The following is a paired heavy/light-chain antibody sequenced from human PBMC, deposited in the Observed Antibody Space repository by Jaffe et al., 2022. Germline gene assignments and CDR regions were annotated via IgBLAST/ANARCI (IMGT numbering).Heavy chain of an antibody. CDR2: IKQDGSEK. Sequence: EVQLVESGGGLVQPGGSLRLSCAASGFTFSSYWMSWVRQAPGKGLEWVANIKQDGSEKYYVDSVKGRFTISRDNAKNSLYLQMNSLRAEDTAVYYCARDYRPEDAINYDFWSGYPHGQIDPWGQGTLVTVSS. V-gene: IGHV3-7*01. CDR3: ARDYRPEDAINYDFWSGYPHGQIDP. J-gene: IGHJ5*02. D-gene: IGHD3-3*01. CDR1: GFTFSSYW.
Light chain of an antibody. Sequence: QSVLTQPPSVSAAPGQKVTISCSGSSSNIGNNYVSWYQQLPGTAPKLLIYENNKRPSGIPDRFSGSKSGTSATLGITGLQTGDEADYYCGTWDSSLSAGQVVFGGGTKLTVL. CDR2: ENN. CDR3: GTWDSSLSAGQVV. V-gene: IGLV1-51*02. J-gene: IGLJ2*01. CDR1: SSNIGNNY.